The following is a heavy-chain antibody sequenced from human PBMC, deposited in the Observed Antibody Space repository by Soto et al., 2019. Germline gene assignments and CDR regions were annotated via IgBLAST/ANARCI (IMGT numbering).Heavy chain of an antibody. CDR3: ATDRDIVATLGYGMDV. D-gene: IGHD5-12*01. J-gene: IGHJ6*02. CDR1: GYTFTSYG. Sequence: ASVKVSCKASGYTFTSYGISWVRQATGRGLEWMGWMNPNSGNTGYAQKFQGRVTMTRNTSISTAYMELSSLRSEDTAVYYCATDRDIVATLGYGMDVWGQGTTVTVSS. V-gene: IGHV1-8*02. CDR2: MNPNSGNT.